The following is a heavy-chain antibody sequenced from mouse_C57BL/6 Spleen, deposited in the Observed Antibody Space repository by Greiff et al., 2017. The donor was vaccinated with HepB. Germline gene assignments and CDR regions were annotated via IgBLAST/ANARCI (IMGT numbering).Heavy chain of an antibody. J-gene: IGHJ2*01. CDR3: ARREGYGSFDY. D-gene: IGHD1-1*01. V-gene: IGHV1-19*01. Sequence: EVQLQQSGPVLVKPGASVKMSCKASGYTFTDYYMNWVKQSHGKSLEWIGVINPYNGGTSYNQKFKGKATLTVDKSSSTAYMELNSLTSEDSAVYYCARREGYGSFDYWGQGTTLTVSS. CDR1: GYTFTDYY. CDR2: INPYNGGT.